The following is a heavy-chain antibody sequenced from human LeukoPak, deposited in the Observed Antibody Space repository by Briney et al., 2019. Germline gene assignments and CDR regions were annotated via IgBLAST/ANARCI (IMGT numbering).Heavy chain of an antibody. CDR1: GFTFSSYA. J-gene: IGHJ6*03. Sequence: GGSLRLSCAASGFTFSSYAMNWVRRAPGRGLEWVSGFSGSGGTTYYADSVKGRFTISRDNSKNTLYLQMNSLRAEDTAVYYCANGNRCTSPNCLGYYYFYMDVWGKGTTVTVSS. CDR3: ANGNRCTSPNCLGYYYFYMDV. D-gene: IGHD2-8*01. V-gene: IGHV3-23*01. CDR2: FSGSGGTT.